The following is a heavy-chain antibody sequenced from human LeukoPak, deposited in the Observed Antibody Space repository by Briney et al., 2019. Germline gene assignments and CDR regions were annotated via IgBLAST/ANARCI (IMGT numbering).Heavy chain of an antibody. D-gene: IGHD3-16*01. Sequence: GGSLRLSCAASGFVVSSNYMNWARQAPGKGLEWVASINHNGNVNYYVDSVKGRFTISRDNAKNSLYLQMSNLRAEDTAVYFCARGGGLDVWGQGATVTVSS. CDR3: ARGGGLDV. J-gene: IGHJ6*02. CDR1: GFVVSSNY. V-gene: IGHV3-7*03. CDR2: INHNGNVN.